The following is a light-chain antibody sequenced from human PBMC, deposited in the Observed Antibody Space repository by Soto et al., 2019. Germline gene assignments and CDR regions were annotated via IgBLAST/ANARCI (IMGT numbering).Light chain of an antibody. Sequence: DIQMTQSPSSVSASVGDRVTITCRASQGISNWLAWYQQKPGKAPNLLIYSASTLESGVPSRFSGSGSGTDFTLTITNLQPEDFATYFCQQVHSFPLTFGGGTKVEIK. CDR1: QGISNW. V-gene: IGKV1D-12*01. J-gene: IGKJ4*01. CDR2: SAS. CDR3: QQVHSFPLT.